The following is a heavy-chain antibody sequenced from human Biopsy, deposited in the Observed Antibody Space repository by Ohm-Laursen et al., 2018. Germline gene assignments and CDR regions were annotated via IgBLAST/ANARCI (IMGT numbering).Heavy chain of an antibody. CDR2: IGADGGRT. CDR1: GFTLSHYA. V-gene: IGHV3-23*01. D-gene: IGHD6-13*01. J-gene: IGHJ4*02. CDR3: SRVGRAAPFDS. Sequence: SLRLSCAASGFTLSHYAMTWVRQAPGKGLEWVSGIGADGGRTYYADSVKGRFTVSRDNSKSTVYLQMNSLRAEDTALYYCSRVGRAAPFDSWGQGTLVTVSS.